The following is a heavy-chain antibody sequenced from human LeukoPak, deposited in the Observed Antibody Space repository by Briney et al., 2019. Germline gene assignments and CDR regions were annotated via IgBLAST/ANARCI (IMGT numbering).Heavy chain of an antibody. CDR1: GGSISSGGYY. V-gene: IGHV4-30-2*01. CDR2: IYHSGST. Sequence: PSQTLSLTCTVSGGSISSGGYYWSWIRQPPGKGLEWIGYIYHSGSTYYNPSLKSRVTISVDRSKNQFSLKLSSVTAADTAVYYCAREFSVYSSVPPRFDPWGQGTLVTVSS. CDR3: AREFSVYSSVPPRFDP. D-gene: IGHD6-19*01. J-gene: IGHJ5*02.